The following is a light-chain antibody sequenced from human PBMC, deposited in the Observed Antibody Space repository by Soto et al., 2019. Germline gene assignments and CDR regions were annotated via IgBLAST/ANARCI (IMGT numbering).Light chain of an antibody. CDR2: INSDGSH. CDR3: QSLGTGIQV. V-gene: IGLV4-69*01. J-gene: IGLJ3*02. Sequence: QLVLTQSPSVSASLGASVKLTCTLSSGHITYAIAWHQQQPEKGPRFLMKINSDGSHSKGDGFFDRFSGSSSGAERHLTISSLQSEDEADYYCQSLGTGIQVFGGGTKLTVL. CDR1: SGHITYA.